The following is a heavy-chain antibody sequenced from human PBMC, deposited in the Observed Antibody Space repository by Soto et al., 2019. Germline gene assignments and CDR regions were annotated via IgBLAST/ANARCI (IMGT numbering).Heavy chain of an antibody. V-gene: IGHV1-18*01. CDR3: ARAGHYYDSSGYAN. Sequence: ASVKVSFKASGYSFATSGISWVRQAPGQGLEWMGWTSAYNGNTNYEQKLQDRVTMTTDTSTSTAYLELRSLRSDDTAVYYCARAGHYYDSSGYANWGQGTLVTVSS. CDR1: GYSFATSG. CDR2: TSAYNGNT. J-gene: IGHJ4*02. D-gene: IGHD3-22*01.